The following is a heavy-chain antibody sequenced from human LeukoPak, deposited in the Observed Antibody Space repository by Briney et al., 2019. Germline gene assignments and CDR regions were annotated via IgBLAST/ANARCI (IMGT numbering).Heavy chain of an antibody. CDR2: MYYSGST. D-gene: IGHD3-22*01. V-gene: IGHV4-59*01. CDR1: GISISRYY. J-gene: IGHJ6*03. CDR3: ARGDSVVIDSTDCYYMDV. Sequence: SETLSLTCTVSGISISRYYWTWIRQPPGKGLEWIGFMYYSGSTKYNPSLKSRVTISLDTSKNQLSLKLSSVTAADTAVYYCARGDSVVIDSTDCYYMDVWGKGTTVT.